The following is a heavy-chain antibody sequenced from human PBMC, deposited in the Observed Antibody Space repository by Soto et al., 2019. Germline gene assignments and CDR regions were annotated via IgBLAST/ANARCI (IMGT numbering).Heavy chain of an antibody. Sequence: GGSLRLSCAASGFTFSSYGMHWVRQAPGKGLEWVAVISYDGSNKYYADSVKGRFTISRDNSKNTLYLKMNSLRAEDTAVYYCAKDRGRVVVADPLDYWGQGTLVTVSS. V-gene: IGHV3-30*18. CDR1: GFTFSSYG. CDR2: ISYDGSNK. J-gene: IGHJ4*02. CDR3: AKDRGRVVVADPLDY. D-gene: IGHD2-15*01.